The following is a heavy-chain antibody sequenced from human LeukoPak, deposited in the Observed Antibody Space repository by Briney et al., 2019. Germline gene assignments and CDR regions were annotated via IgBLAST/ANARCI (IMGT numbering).Heavy chain of an antibody. Sequence: SETLSLTCAVYGGSFSGYYWSWIRQPPGKGLEWIGEINHSGSTNYNPSLKSRVTISVDTSKNQFSLKLSSVTAADTAVYYCARDLKEWELLKGPFFDYWGQGTLVTVSS. CDR2: INHSGST. CDR1: GGSFSGYY. J-gene: IGHJ4*02. V-gene: IGHV4-34*01. CDR3: ARDLKEWELLKGPFFDY. D-gene: IGHD1-26*01.